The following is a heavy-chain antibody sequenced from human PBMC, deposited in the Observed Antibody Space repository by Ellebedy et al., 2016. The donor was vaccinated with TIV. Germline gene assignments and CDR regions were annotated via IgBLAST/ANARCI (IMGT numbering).Heavy chain of an antibody. D-gene: IGHD3-16*01. Sequence: GGSLRLXXEASGITVSRSYLSWVRQAPGKGLERVSVIYAPGTTYYAGSVKGRFTISRDNSKNTLYLEMNSLRAEDSAIYYCARVDTMGGNYYYYMDVWGKGTTVTVSS. CDR2: IYAPGTT. J-gene: IGHJ6*03. V-gene: IGHV3-53*01. CDR1: GITVSRSY. CDR3: ARVDTMGGNYYYYMDV.